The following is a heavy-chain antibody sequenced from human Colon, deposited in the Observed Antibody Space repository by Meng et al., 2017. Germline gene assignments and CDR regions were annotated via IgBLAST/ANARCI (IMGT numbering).Heavy chain of an antibody. CDR1: GGTFSSYA. J-gene: IGHJ6*02. D-gene: IGHD3-9*01. CDR2: IIPIFGTA. V-gene: IGHV1-69*05. CDR3: ARALPYYYILTGYSPKYYYGMDV. Sequence: SVKVSCKASGGTFSSYAISWVRQARGQGLEWLGGIIPIFGTANYAQTLQGRVTITTDESKSTAYMELSSLRSEDTAVYYCARALPYYYILTGYSPKYYYGMDVWGQGTTVTVSS.